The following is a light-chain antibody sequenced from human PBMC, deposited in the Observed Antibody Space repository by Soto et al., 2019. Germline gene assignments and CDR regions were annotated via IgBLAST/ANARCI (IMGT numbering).Light chain of an antibody. V-gene: IGKV1-39*01. J-gene: IGKJ4*01. CDR1: HSIGAY. CDR2: GGA. CDR3: QQNFNFPLN. Sequence: DIQLTQSPSSLSASLGDRVTITCRASHSIGAYLNWYQQKPDQAPRLLIHGGATLQRGVPSRFSGIGSRTEFTLTITDLQPEDFASYDCQQNFNFPLNFGGGTRVEIK.